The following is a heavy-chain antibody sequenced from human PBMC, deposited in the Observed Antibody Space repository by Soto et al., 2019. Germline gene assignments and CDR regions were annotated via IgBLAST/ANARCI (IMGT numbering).Heavy chain of an antibody. CDR3: TLNPVLRYLDWSDP. CDR1: GFTFGDYA. J-gene: IGHJ5*02. V-gene: IGHV3-49*03. Sequence: GTMRLSCTASGFTFGDYAMSCFRQAPGKGLEGVGFIRSKAYGGTTEYAASVKGRFTTSRDDSKSIAHLQMNSLKTEDNAVYYCTLNPVLRYLDWSDPWGQGTLVTVSS. D-gene: IGHD3-9*01. CDR2: IRSKAYGGTT.